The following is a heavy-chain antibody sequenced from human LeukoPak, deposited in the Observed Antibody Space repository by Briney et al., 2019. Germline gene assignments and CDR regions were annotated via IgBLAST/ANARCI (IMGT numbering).Heavy chain of an antibody. Sequence: SETLSLTCTVSGGSISSSSYYWGWIRQPPGKGLEWIGRIYYSGSTYYNPSLKSRVTISVDTSKNQFSLKLSSVTAADTAVYYCARHMSGDYEFDYWGQGTLVTVSS. V-gene: IGHV4-39*01. CDR1: GGSISSSSYY. D-gene: IGHD4-17*01. CDR2: IYYSGST. J-gene: IGHJ4*02. CDR3: ARHMSGDYEFDY.